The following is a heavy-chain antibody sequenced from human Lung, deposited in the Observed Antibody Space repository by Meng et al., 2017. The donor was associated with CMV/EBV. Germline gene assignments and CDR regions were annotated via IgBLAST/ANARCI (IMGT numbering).Heavy chain of an antibody. Sequence: SETLSLXCAVYGGSFSGYYWSWIRQPPGKGLEWIGEINHSGSTNYNPSLKSRVTITVDTSKNQFSLKLSSVTDADTAVYYCARGRRGGFLEWLLSGNWFDPWGQGTLVTVSS. CDR3: ARGRRGGFLEWLLSGNWFDP. J-gene: IGHJ5*02. CDR2: INHSGST. V-gene: IGHV4-34*01. D-gene: IGHD3-3*01. CDR1: GGSFSGYY.